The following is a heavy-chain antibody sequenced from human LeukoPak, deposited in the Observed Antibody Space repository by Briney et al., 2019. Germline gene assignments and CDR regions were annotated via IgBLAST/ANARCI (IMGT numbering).Heavy chain of an antibody. Sequence: HLGGSLRLSCAASGFTFSSYAMNWVRQAPGRGLEWVSAISGSGGSTYHADSVKGRFTISRDNPKNTLYLQMNSLRAEDTAVYYCAKDIGYDILTGFNYYFDYWGQGTLVTVSS. J-gene: IGHJ4*02. CDR1: GFTFSSYA. V-gene: IGHV3-23*01. CDR3: AKDIGYDILTGFNYYFDY. D-gene: IGHD3-9*01. CDR2: ISGSGGST.